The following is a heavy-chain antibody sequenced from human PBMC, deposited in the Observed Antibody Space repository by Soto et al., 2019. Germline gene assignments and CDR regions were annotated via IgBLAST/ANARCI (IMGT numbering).Heavy chain of an antibody. V-gene: IGHV4-34*01. Sequence: PSETLSLTCAVYGGSFSCYYWSWIRQPPGKGLEWIGEINHSGSTNYNPSLKSRVTISVDTSKNQFSLKLSSVTAADTAVYYCARVGIQLWTHFDYWGQGTLVTVSS. CDR3: ARVGIQLWTHFDY. CDR2: INHSGST. D-gene: IGHD5-18*01. J-gene: IGHJ4*02. CDR1: GGSFSCYY.